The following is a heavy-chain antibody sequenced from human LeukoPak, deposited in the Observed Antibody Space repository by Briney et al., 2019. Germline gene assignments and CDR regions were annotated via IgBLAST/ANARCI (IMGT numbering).Heavy chain of an antibody. V-gene: IGHV4-34*01. CDR1: GGSSRGYY. CDR3: ARGVLYYYDSSGYLD. J-gene: IGHJ4*02. Sequence: SETLSPTSAVYGGSSRGYYSSWIRQPPGKGLEWIGEINHSGSTNYNPSLKSRVTISVDTSKNQFSLKLSSVTAADTAVYYCARGVLYYYDSSGYLDWGQGTLVTVSS. CDR2: INHSGST. D-gene: IGHD3-22*01.